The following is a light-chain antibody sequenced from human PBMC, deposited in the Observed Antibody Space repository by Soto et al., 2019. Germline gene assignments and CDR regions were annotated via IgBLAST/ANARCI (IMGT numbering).Light chain of an antibody. V-gene: IGKV1-39*01. CDR2: DAS. CDR3: QQSYRTPYT. J-gene: IGKJ2*01. CDR1: QGISTY. Sequence: DIQMTQSPSSLSASVGDRVTITCRASQGISTYLVWYQQRQGRAPKLLIYDASSLLSEVPSRFIGSGSGTDFTLTISSLQPQDFSTYYCQQSYRTPYTFGQGTKLETK.